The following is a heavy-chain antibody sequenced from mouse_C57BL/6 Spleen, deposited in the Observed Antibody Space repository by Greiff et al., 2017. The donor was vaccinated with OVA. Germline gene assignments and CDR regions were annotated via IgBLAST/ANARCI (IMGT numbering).Heavy chain of an antibody. CDR1: GYAFTNYL. D-gene: IGHD3-3*01. Sequence: QVQLQQSGAELVRPGTSVKVSCKASGYAFTNYLIEWVKQRPGQGLEWIGVINPGGGGTNYNGKFKGKATLTADKSSSTAYMQLSSLTSEDSAVYCCARSRDDWYYDVWGTGTTVTVSS. V-gene: IGHV1-54*01. J-gene: IGHJ1*03. CDR2: INPGGGGT. CDR3: ARSRDDWYYDV.